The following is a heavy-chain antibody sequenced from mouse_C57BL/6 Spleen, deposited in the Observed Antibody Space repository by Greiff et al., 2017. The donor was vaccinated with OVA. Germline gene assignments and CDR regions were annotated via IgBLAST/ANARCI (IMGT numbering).Heavy chain of an antibody. V-gene: IGHV10-1*01. CDR3: VRQLDSSGGWFAY. CDR1: GFSFNTYA. J-gene: IGHJ3*01. Sequence: EVMLVESGGGLVQPKGSLKLSCAASGFSFNTYAMNWVRQAPGKGLEWVARIRSKSNNYATYYADSVKDRFTISRDASESMLYLQMNNLKTEDTAMDYCVRQLDSSGGWFAYWGQGTLVTVSA. CDR2: IRSKSNNYAT. D-gene: IGHD3-2*02.